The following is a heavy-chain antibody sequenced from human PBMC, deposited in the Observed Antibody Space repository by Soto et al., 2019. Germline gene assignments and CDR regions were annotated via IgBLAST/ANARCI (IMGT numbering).Heavy chain of an antibody. CDR2: INHSGST. CDR3: TRGLITGSSYSGGWYSFDS. V-gene: IGHV4-34*01. Sequence: QEQLQQWGAGLVKPSETLSLTCAVHGGSFSGYIWTWIRQAPGKGLQWIGQINHSGSTYYNPSLTTRVVISLLSSSGQCSLELCSVPAAYTAVYYCTRGLITGSSYSGGWYSFDSWGQGTLVTVSS. D-gene: IGHD1-26*01. CDR1: GGSFSGYI. J-gene: IGHJ4*02.